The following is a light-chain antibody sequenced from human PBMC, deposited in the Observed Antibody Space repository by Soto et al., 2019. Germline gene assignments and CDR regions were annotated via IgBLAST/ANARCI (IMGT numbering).Light chain of an antibody. J-gene: IGKJ5*01. V-gene: IGKV1-9*01. CDR3: QQLNSSPIT. Sequence: DIQLTQSPSFLSASVGDRVTITCRASQGISSYLAWYQQKPGKAPKLLIYAASILQSGVPSRFSATGSGTEFTLTISSLQPEDFATYYCQQLNSSPITFGQGTRLEFK. CDR1: QGISSY. CDR2: AAS.